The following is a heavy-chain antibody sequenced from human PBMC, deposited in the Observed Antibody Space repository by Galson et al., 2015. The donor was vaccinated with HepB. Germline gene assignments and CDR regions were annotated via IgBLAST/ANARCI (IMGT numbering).Heavy chain of an antibody. D-gene: IGHD1-26*01. CDR3: ARGVVGATIFYYYGMDV. J-gene: IGHJ6*02. CDR2: IIPILGIA. CDR1: GGTFSSYT. Sequence: SVKVSCKASGGTFSSYTISWVRQAPGQGLEWMGRIIPILGIANYAQKFQGRVTITADKSTSTAYMELSSLRSEDTAVYYCARGVVGATIFYYYGMDVWGQGTTVTVSS. V-gene: IGHV1-69*02.